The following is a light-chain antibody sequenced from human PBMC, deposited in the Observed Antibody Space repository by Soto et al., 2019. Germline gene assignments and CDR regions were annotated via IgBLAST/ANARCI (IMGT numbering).Light chain of an antibody. V-gene: IGLV7-43*01. CDR2: STG. CDR1: TGAVTSGNY. J-gene: IGLJ3*02. CDR3: LLYYGGVQL. Sequence: QAVVTQEPSLTMSPGGTVTITCASSTGAVTSGNYPNWFQQKPGQAPTSLIHSTGDKHSWTPARFSGSLLGDKAALTLSAVQPEDEADYYCLLYYGGVQLFGGGTKLTVL.